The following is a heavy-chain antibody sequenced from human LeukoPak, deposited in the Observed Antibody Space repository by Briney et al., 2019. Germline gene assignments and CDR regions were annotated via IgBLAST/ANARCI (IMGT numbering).Heavy chain of an antibody. V-gene: IGHV4-59*01. CDR2: IYYGGST. CDR3: ARSDYGDYRFVY. J-gene: IGHJ4*02. CDR1: GGSISSYY. Sequence: SETLSLTCTVSGGSISSYYWSWVRQPPGKGPEWIGYIYYGGSTNYNPSLKSRVTISVDTSKKQFSLRLSSVTAADTAVYYCARSDYGDYRFVYWGQGTLVTVSS. D-gene: IGHD4-17*01.